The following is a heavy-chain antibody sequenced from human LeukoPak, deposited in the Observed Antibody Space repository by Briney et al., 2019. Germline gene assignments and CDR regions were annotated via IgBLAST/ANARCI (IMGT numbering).Heavy chain of an antibody. Sequence: SETLSLTCTVSDGSISSSSYYWRWIRQPPGKGLEWIGSIYYSGSTYYNPSLKSRVTISVDTSKNQFSLKLSSVTAADTAVYYCARRGDYGGYFDYWGQGTLVTVSS. D-gene: IGHD4-17*01. CDR2: IYYSGST. CDR1: DGSISSSSYY. CDR3: ARRGDYGGYFDY. J-gene: IGHJ4*02. V-gene: IGHV4-39*01.